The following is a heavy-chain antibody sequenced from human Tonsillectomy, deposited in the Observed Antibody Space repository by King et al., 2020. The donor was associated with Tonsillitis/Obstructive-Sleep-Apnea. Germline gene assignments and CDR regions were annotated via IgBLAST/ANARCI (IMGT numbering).Heavy chain of an antibody. V-gene: IGHV3-48*02. J-gene: IGHJ4*02. D-gene: IGHD2-2*01. Sequence: VQLVESGGGLVQPGGSLRLSCAASGFTFSSYSMNWVRQAPGRGLEWVSYITTSSSTIYYADSVKGRFTISRDNAKNSLYLQMNSLRDEDTAVYYCARNTAGMVVVPASFDYWRQGTLVTVFS. CDR1: GFTFSSYS. CDR3: ARNTAGMVVVPASFDY. CDR2: ITTSSSTI.